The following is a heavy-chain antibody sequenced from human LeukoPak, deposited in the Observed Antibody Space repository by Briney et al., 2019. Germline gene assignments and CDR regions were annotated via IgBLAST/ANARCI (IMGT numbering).Heavy chain of an antibody. CDR1: VDSVSRDGPA. Sequence: SQTLSLTCAISVDSVSRDGPAWTCIRQSPSRGLEWLGRTYRTSKWYTNYAESVRSRIVVNPDTSKNQFSLQLNSVTPEDTAVYYCARGMWDYDGMDVWGQGTTVTVSS. CDR3: ARGMWDYDGMDV. D-gene: IGHD1-26*01. CDR2: TYRTSKWYT. V-gene: IGHV6-1*01. J-gene: IGHJ6*02.